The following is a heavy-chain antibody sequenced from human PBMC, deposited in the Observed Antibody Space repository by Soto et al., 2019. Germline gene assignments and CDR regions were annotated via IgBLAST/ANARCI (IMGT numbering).Heavy chain of an antibody. Sequence: QVHLVQSGAEVKKPGASVKVSCQGSGYAFTTYGITWVRQAPGQGLEWMGWISAHNGNTNYAQKLQGRVTVTRDTPTITAYMAVRGLRYDDTAVDHCARGRDGDYWGQRALVTVSS. CDR3: ARGRDGDY. J-gene: IGHJ4*02. CDR2: ISAHNGNT. D-gene: IGHD6-6*01. V-gene: IGHV1-18*01. CDR1: GYAFTTYG.